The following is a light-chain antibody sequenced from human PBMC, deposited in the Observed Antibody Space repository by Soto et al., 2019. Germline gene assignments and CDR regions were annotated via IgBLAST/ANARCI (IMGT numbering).Light chain of an antibody. J-gene: IGLJ1*01. Sequence: QSALTQPPSASGSPGQSVTISCTGTSSDVGGYNYVSWYQQHPGEVPKLLIFEVSKRPSGVPDRFSGSKSGNTASLTVSGLQAEDEADYYCSSYAGSNLYVFGTGTKHIVL. CDR3: SSYAGSNLYV. CDR1: SSDVGGYNY. V-gene: IGLV2-8*01. CDR2: EVS.